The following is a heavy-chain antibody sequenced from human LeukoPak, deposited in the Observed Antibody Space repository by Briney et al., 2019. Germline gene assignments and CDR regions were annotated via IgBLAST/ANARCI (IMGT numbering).Heavy chain of an antibody. D-gene: IGHD5-24*01. V-gene: IGHV3-49*04. CDR3: TRGPIQSWLHNGMDV. CDR1: GFNFGDHA. CDR2: IRSKSYRGTT. J-gene: IGHJ6*02. Sequence: GGSLRLSCTGFGFNFGDHAMSWVRQAPGKGLEWVGFIRSKSYRGTTEYGASVKGRLTISRDDSISIAYLQMNSLETEDTGLYYCTRGPIQSWLHNGMDVWGQGTTVTVSS.